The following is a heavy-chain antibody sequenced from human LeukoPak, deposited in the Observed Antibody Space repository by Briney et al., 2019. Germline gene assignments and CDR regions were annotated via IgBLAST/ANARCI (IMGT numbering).Heavy chain of an antibody. D-gene: IGHD1-26*01. V-gene: IGHV3-66*01. CDR3: AKDLRGAY. Sequence: GGSLRLSCVASGFTASILYMHWVRQAPRKGLEWVSVIYTGGATYYADSVKGRFTISRDDSKNTLYLQMNSLRAEDTAVFYCAKDLRGAYWGQGTLVTVSS. CDR1: GFTASILY. J-gene: IGHJ4*02. CDR2: IYTGGAT.